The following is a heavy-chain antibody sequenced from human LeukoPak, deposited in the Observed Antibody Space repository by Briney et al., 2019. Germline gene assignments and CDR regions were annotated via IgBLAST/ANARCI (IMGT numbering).Heavy chain of an antibody. Sequence: GGSLRLSCAASGFTFSSYSMNWVRQAPGKGLEWVSSISCSSSYIYYADSVKGRFTISRDNAKNSLYLQMNSLRAEDTAVYYCARDASASWDYFDYWGQGTLVTVSS. D-gene: IGHD6-25*01. J-gene: IGHJ4*02. CDR3: ARDASASWDYFDY. CDR1: GFTFSSYS. V-gene: IGHV3-21*01. CDR2: ISCSSSYI.